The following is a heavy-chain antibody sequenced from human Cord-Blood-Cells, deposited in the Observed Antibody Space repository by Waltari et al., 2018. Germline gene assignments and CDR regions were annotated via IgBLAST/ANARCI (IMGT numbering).Heavy chain of an antibody. CDR2: TRNKANSYTT. Sequence: EVQLVESGGGLVQPGGSLRLSCAASGFHFSDHSMDWVRQAPGKGLEWFGRTRNKANSYTTEYAASVKGRFTISRDDSKNSLYLQMNSLKTEDTAVYYCVGTTRGYWGQGTLVTVSS. CDR3: VGTTRGY. V-gene: IGHV3-72*01. J-gene: IGHJ4*02. D-gene: IGHD1-26*01. CDR1: GFHFSDHS.